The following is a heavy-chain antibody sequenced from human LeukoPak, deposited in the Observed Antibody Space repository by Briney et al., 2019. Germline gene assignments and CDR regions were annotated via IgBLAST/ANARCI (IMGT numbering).Heavy chain of an antibody. CDR1: GFTFSSYA. Sequence: HPGGSLRLSCAASGFTFSSYAMSWVRQAPGKGLEWVSAISGSGGSTYYADSVKGRFTISRDNSMNTLYLQMNSLRAEDTAIYYYARTTTLTSLFDYWGQGTLVTVSS. J-gene: IGHJ4*02. CDR2: ISGSGGST. D-gene: IGHD4-17*01. CDR3: ARTTTLTSLFDY. V-gene: IGHV3-23*01.